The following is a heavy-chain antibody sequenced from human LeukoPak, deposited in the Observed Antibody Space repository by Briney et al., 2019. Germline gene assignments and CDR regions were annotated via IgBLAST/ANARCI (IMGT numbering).Heavy chain of an antibody. Sequence: PSETLSLTCTVSGGSISSSSYYWGWIRQPPGKGLEWIGGIYYSGSTYYNPSLKSRVTISVDTSKNQFSLKLSSVTAADTAVYYCASKSYYYYYMDVWGKGTTVTVSS. J-gene: IGHJ6*03. CDR1: GGSISSSSYY. CDR3: ASKSYYYYYMDV. CDR2: IYYSGST. V-gene: IGHV4-39*07.